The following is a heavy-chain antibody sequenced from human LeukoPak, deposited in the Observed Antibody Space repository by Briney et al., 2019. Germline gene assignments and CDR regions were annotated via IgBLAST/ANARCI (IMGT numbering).Heavy chain of an antibody. J-gene: IGHJ4*02. CDR1: GYTFTGYG. CDR2: ITGNNGHT. CDR3: ARDQRNRGSYRFEY. D-gene: IGHD1-26*01. V-gene: IGHV1-18*01. Sequence: ASVKVSCKASGYTFTGYGISWVRQAPGQGLEWMGWITGNNGHTDYAPSLQGRVTMTTDTSTNTVYMELTSLKSDDTAVYYCARDQRNRGSYRFEYWGQGTLVTVSS.